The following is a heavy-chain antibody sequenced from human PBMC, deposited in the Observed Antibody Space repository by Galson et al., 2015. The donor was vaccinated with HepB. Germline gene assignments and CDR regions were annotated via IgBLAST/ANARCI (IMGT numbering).Heavy chain of an antibody. CDR2: IYWNDDK. D-gene: IGHD6-6*01. CDR1: GFSLSTSGVG. J-gene: IGHJ5*02. V-gene: IGHV2-5*01. CDR3: AHENYSSSWLLWVGTGWFDP. Sequence: PALVKPTQTLTLTCTFSGFSLSTSGVGVGWIRQPPGKALEWLALIYWNDDKRYSPSLKSRLTITKDTSKNQVVLTMTNMDPEDTATYYCAHENYSSSWLLWVGTGWFDPWGQGTLVTVSS.